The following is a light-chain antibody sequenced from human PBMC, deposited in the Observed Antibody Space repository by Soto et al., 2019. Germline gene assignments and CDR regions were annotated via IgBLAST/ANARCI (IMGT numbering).Light chain of an antibody. V-gene: IGKV1-39*01. J-gene: IGKJ4*02. CDR1: QNIYTY. CDR3: QQTYGTPLT. CDR2: SAS. Sequence: DIQMTQSPSSLSASVGDRVTITCRTGQNIYTYLNGYQQKPGKAPELLIHSASVLQNGVPSRFGGRGYLTGFTLTVTGLQPDDFATYFCQQTYGTPLTFSRGTKVYI.